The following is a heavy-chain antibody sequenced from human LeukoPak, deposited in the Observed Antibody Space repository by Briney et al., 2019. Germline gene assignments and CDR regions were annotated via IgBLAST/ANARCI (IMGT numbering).Heavy chain of an antibody. Sequence: GGSLRLSCAASGFTFSSYAMHWVRQAPGKGLEWVAVILYDGSNKYYADSVKGRFTISRDNSKNTLYLQINSLRAEDTAVYYCAKGDSGYDLYHFDHWGQGTLVTVSS. CDR3: AKGDSGYDLYHFDH. V-gene: IGHV3-30-3*01. CDR2: ILYDGSNK. D-gene: IGHD5-12*01. CDR1: GFTFSSYA. J-gene: IGHJ4*02.